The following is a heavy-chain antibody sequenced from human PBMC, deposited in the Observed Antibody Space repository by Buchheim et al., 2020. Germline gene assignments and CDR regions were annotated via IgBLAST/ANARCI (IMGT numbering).Heavy chain of an antibody. CDR2: ISGSGGST. V-gene: IGHV3-23*01. CDR1: GFTFSSYA. J-gene: IGHJ6*02. Sequence: EVQLLESGGGLVQPGGSLRLFCAASGFTFSSYAMSWVRQAPGKGLEWVSAISGSGGSTYYADSVKGRFTISRDNSKNTLYLQMNSLRAEDTAVYYCAKDLDRDDFWSSVGGGMDVWGQGTT. CDR3: AKDLDRDDFWSSVGGGMDV. D-gene: IGHD3-3*01.